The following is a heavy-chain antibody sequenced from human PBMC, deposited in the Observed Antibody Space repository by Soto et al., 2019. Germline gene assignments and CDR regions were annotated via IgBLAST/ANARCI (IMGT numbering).Heavy chain of an antibody. D-gene: IGHD1-1*01. V-gene: IGHV1-69*05. Sequence: SVKVSCKASGGTFSSYAISWVRQAPGQGLDSMGGIIPIFGTANYAQKSQGRVTMTSDTSISTAHMELSSLRSEDTAVYYCARRAETNGWNGFGADKYYFDFWGQGTLVTVSS. J-gene: IGHJ4*02. CDR3: ARRAETNGWNGFGADKYYFDF. CDR1: GGTFSSYA. CDR2: IIPIFGTA.